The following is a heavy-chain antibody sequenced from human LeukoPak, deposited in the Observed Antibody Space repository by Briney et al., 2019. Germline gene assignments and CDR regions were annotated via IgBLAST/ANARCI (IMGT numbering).Heavy chain of an antibody. V-gene: IGHV3-74*01. D-gene: IGHD6-19*01. J-gene: IGHJ4*02. CDR2: INSDGSDT. Sequence: PGGSLRLSCAASGFTFSSYWMHWVRQAPGKGLVWVSRINSDGSDTSYADSVKGRFTISRDNAKNTLYLQMNSPRAEDTAVYYCARVVAVAGTKYHMRYFDYWGQGILVTVSS. CDR1: GFTFSSYW. CDR3: ARVVAVAGTKYHMRYFDY.